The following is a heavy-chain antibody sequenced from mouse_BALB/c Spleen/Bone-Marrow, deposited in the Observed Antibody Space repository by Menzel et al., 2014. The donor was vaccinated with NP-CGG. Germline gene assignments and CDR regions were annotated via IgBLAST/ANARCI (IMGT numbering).Heavy chain of an antibody. CDR3: GRGIDYFAY. D-gene: IGHD2-4*01. V-gene: IGHV1-37*01. Sequence: EVKLQQSGPEVVKPGASVKISCKASGYFFTAYYMNWVKESRGESLEWFGCINPYNDDFLYKEKFKDKATLTVDKSSSKTHMELLNVTAEDYAVYYCGRGIDYFAYWGQGTLVTVSP. CDR1: GYFFTAYY. J-gene: IGHJ3*01. CDR2: INPYNDDF.